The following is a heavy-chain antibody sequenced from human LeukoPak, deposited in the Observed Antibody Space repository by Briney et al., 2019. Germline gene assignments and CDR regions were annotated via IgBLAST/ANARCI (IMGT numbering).Heavy chain of an antibody. Sequence: ASVKVSCKASGYTFTSYDIDWVRQATGQGLEWMGWMNPNSGNTGYAQKFQGRVTITRNTSISTAYMELSSLRPEDTAVYYCARSPWRYCSSTSCKDNWFDPWGQGTLVTVSS. CDR3: ARSPWRYCSSTSCKDNWFDP. J-gene: IGHJ5*02. CDR2: MNPNSGNT. D-gene: IGHD2-2*01. V-gene: IGHV1-8*03. CDR1: GYTFTSYD.